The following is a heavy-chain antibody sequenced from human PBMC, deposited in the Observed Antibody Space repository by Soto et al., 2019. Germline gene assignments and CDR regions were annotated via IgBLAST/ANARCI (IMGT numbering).Heavy chain of an antibody. Sequence: QVQLQESGPGLVKPSQTLSLTCTDSGGSISSGDYSWSWIRQPPGKGLEWIGYIYYSGSTYYNPSLKSRVIISVDMSKNQFSLRLSSVTAADTAVYYCAREGTGENWFDPWGQGTLVTVSS. J-gene: IGHJ5*02. CDR2: IYYSGST. V-gene: IGHV4-30-4*01. CDR3: AREGTGENWFDP. CDR1: GGSISSGDYS. D-gene: IGHD1-1*01.